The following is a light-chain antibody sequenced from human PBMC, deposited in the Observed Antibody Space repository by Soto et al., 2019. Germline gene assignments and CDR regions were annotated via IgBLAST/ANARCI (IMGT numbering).Light chain of an antibody. CDR1: SSDVGSYNY. V-gene: IGLV2-8*01. CDR2: EVN. Sequence: QLVLTQPPSASGSPGQSVTISCTGTSSDVGSYNYVSWYQQYPGKAPKLMIYEVNKRPSGVPGRFSASKSDNTASLTVSGLQAEDEADYYCSSYGGNNNLIFGGGTKLTVL. CDR3: SSYGGNNNLI. J-gene: IGLJ2*01.